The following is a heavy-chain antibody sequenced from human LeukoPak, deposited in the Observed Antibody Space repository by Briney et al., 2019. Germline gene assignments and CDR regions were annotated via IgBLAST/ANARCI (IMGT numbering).Heavy chain of an antibody. CDR3: ARDYYDSSGPNWFDP. V-gene: IGHV3-21*01. J-gene: IGHJ5*02. D-gene: IGHD3-22*01. CDR2: ISSSSSYM. Sequence: GGSLRLSCAASGFTFSSYSMNWVRQAPGKGLEWVSSISSSSSYMYYADSVKGRFTISRDNAKNSLYLQMNSLRAEDTAVYYCARDYYDSSGPNWFDPWGQGTLVTVSS. CDR1: GFTFSSYS.